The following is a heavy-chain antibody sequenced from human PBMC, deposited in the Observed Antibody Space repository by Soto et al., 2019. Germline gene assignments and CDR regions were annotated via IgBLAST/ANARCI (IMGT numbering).Heavy chain of an antibody. CDR1: GGTFSSYA. V-gene: IGHV1-69*01. CDR2: IIPIFGTA. D-gene: IGHD2-2*01. Sequence: QVQLVQSGAEVKKPGSSVKVSCKASGGTFSSYAISWVRQAPGQGLEWMGGIIPIFGTANYAQKFQGRVTITADESTSTAYMELSSLRSEDTAVYHCARDCSSTSCPDYYYGMDVWGQGTTVTVSS. J-gene: IGHJ6*02. CDR3: ARDCSSTSCPDYYYGMDV.